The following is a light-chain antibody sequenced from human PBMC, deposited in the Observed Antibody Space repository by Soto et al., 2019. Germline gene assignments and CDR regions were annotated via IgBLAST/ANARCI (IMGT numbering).Light chain of an antibody. J-gene: IGLJ1*01. CDR2: DVS. Sequence: QSVLTQPASVSASPGQSITISCTGTTSDIGGYNFVSWYQQHPGKAPKLMIYDVSYRPSGVSNRFSGSKSGNTASLTISGLQPEDEADYYCSSYTNTVSLYVFGTGTKVTVL. V-gene: IGLV2-14*03. CDR3: SSYTNTVSLYV. CDR1: TSDIGGYNF.